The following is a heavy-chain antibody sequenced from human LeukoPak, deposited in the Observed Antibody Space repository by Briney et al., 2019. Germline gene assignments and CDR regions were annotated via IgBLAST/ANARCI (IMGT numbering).Heavy chain of an antibody. CDR2: INHSGST. Sequence: SETLSLTCAVYGGSFSGYYWSWIRQPPGKGLEWIGEINHSGSTNYNPSLKSRVTISVDTSKNQFSLKLSSVTAADTAVCYCARGGRRTPYYFDYWGQGTLVTVSS. D-gene: IGHD1-14*01. J-gene: IGHJ4*02. CDR3: ARGGRRTPYYFDY. CDR1: GGSFSGYY. V-gene: IGHV4-34*01.